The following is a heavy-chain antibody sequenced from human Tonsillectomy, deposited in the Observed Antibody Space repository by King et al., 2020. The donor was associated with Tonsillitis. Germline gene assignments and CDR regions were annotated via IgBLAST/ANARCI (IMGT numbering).Heavy chain of an antibody. D-gene: IGHD3-3*01. CDR3: ARDSGYYDLWSGHYNNYYQGMDV. V-gene: IGHV3-7*01. CDR2: IKPDGSEK. CDR1: GFIFSSYW. J-gene: IGHJ6*02. Sequence: VQLVESGGGLVQPGGSLRLSCAASGFIFSSYWMTWVRQAPGKGLEWVANIKPDGSEKYYVDSVKGRFTISRDNAKNSLYLQMNNLRAEDTAVYYCARDSGYYDLWSGHYNNYYQGMDVWGQGTTVTVSS.